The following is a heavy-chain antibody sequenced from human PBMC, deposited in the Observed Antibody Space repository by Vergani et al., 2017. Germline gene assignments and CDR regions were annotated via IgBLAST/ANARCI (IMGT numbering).Heavy chain of an antibody. CDR3: ARAGDYESRYFDYYYYGMDV. CDR2: IYSGGST. Sequence: EVQLVESGGGLVQPGGSLRLSCAASGFTVSSNYMSWVRQAPGKGLEWVSVIYSGGSTYYADSVKGRFTISRDNSKNTLYLQMNSLRAEDTAVYYCARAGDYESRYFDYYYYGMDVWGQGTTVTVSS. CDR1: GFTVSSNY. D-gene: IGHD3-9*01. J-gene: IGHJ6*02. V-gene: IGHV3-66*02.